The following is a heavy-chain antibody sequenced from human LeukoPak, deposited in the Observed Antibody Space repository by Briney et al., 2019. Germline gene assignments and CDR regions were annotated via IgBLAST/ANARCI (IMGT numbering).Heavy chain of an antibody. Sequence: SETLSLTCAVYGGSFSSYYWSWIRQPPGKGLEWIGEINHSGSTNYNPSLKSRVTISVDTSKNQFSLKLSSVTAADTAVYYCASSYSSSRRRRETISDYWGQGTLVTVSS. CDR1: GGSFSSYY. D-gene: IGHD6-6*01. CDR3: ASSYSSSRRRRETISDY. J-gene: IGHJ4*02. CDR2: INHSGST. V-gene: IGHV4-34*01.